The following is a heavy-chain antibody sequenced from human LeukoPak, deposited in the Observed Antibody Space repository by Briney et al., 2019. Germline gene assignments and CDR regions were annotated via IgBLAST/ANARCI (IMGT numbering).Heavy chain of an antibody. CDR1: GFTFSSYS. Sequence: PGGSLRLSCAASGFTFSSYSMNWVRQAPGKGLEWVSSSSSSSSYIYYADSVKGRFTISGDNAKNSLYLQMNSLRAGDTAVYYCARDYGSVKRYDILTGYSPGYFDYWGQGTLVTVSS. CDR2: SSSSSSYI. V-gene: IGHV3-21*01. D-gene: IGHD3-9*01. J-gene: IGHJ4*02. CDR3: ARDYGSVKRYDILTGYSPGYFDY.